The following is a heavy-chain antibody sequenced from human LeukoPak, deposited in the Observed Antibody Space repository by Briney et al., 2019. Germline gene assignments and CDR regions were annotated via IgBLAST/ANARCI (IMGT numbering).Heavy chain of an antibody. CDR2: IDPSDSYT. Sequence: PGESLKISCQGSGYSFTSYWISWVRQMPGKGLEWMGRIDPSDSYTNYSPSFQGHVTISADKSISTAYLQWSSLKASDTAMYYCARLEGYYDSSGYYYPGPFDYWGQGTLVTVSS. D-gene: IGHD3-22*01. CDR1: GYSFTSYW. V-gene: IGHV5-10-1*01. J-gene: IGHJ4*02. CDR3: ARLEGYYDSSGYYYPGPFDY.